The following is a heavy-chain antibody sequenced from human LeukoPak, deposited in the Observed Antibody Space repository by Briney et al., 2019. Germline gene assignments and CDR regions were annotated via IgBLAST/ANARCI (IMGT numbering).Heavy chain of an antibody. J-gene: IGHJ3*02. CDR1: GNSFGDYY. Sequence: SETLSLTCTVSGNSFGDYYWSWLRQPAGKGLEWIGRIYTSGSTTYNPSLKSRVTMSVDTSKSQFSLNLMSVTAADTAVYYCARGTHGYSSSWYVDIWGQGTMVTVSS. D-gene: IGHD6-13*01. CDR2: IYTSGST. CDR3: ARGTHGYSSSWYVDI. V-gene: IGHV4-4*07.